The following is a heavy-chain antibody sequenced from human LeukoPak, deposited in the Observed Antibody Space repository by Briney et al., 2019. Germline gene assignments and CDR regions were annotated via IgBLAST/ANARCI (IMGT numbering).Heavy chain of an antibody. D-gene: IGHD6-13*01. Sequence: SETLSLTCAVSGYSISSGYYWGRIRQPPGKGLEWIGSIYHSGSTYYNPSLKSRVTISVDTSKNQFSLKLSSVTAADTAVYYCARGIAAAGTGFDYWGQGTLVTVSS. CDR2: IYHSGST. CDR3: ARGIAAAGTGFDY. CDR1: GYSISSGYY. V-gene: IGHV4-38-2*01. J-gene: IGHJ4*02.